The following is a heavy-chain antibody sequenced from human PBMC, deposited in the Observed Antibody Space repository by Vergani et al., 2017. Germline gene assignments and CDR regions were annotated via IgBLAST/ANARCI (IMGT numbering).Heavy chain of an antibody. J-gene: IGHJ4*02. CDR2: IRSKANNYAT. CDR3: TRHRVGDDYVWGNYDY. Sequence: EVQLVESGGGLVQPGGSLKLSCAASGFTFSGSAMHWVRQASGKGLEWIGRIRSKANNYATVYAASVKGRFTISREDSKNTAYRQMNSLKTEDTAVYYCTRHRVGDDYVWGNYDYWGQGTRVTVSS. V-gene: IGHV3-73*01. D-gene: IGHD3-16*01. CDR1: GFTFSGSA.